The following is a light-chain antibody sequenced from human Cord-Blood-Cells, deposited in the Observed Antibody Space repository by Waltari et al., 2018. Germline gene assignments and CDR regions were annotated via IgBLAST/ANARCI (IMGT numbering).Light chain of an antibody. V-gene: IGKV3-15*01. Sequence: EIVMTQSPPTPLESAGERATLSCRPPQSVCSNLAWYQQKPVQAPRHLIDGASAKATGIPARFSGSGSGTEFTLTISSLQSEDFAVYYCQQYNNWPAFGPGTKVDIK. CDR1: QSVCSN. CDR3: QQYNNWPA. J-gene: IGKJ3*01. CDR2: GAS.